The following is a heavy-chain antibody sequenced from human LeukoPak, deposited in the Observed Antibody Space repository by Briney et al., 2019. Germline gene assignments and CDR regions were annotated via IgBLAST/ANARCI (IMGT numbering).Heavy chain of an antibody. D-gene: IGHD4-11*01. Sequence: GASVKVSCKASGYTFTSNALNWVRQSPGQGLEWMGGIIPIFGTANYAQKFQGRVTITADESTSTAYMELSSLRSEDTAVYYCARTDYTYYYYMDVWGKGTTVTISS. CDR1: GYTFTSNA. CDR3: ARTDYTYYYYMDV. CDR2: IIPIFGTA. V-gene: IGHV1-69*13. J-gene: IGHJ6*03.